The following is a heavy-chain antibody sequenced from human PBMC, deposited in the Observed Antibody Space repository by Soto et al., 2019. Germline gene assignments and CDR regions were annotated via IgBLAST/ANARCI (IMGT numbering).Heavy chain of an antibody. Sequence: ASVKVSCKAYDFSFTSHGISWVRQAPGQGLEWMGWISLYNGNTNYAQQFQGRVTMTTDTSTSTADMELRSLRSDDTAGYFCARPYYDSSGYREYAFDIWGQGTMVTVS. D-gene: IGHD3-22*01. V-gene: IGHV1-18*04. J-gene: IGHJ3*02. CDR2: ISLYNGNT. CDR1: DFSFTSHG. CDR3: ARPYYDSSGYREYAFDI.